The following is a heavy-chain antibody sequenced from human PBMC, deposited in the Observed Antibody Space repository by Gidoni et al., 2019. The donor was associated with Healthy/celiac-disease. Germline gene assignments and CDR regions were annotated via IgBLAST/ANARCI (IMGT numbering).Heavy chain of an antibody. Sequence: QVQLQESGPGLVKPSETLSLTCTVPGGSISSYSWSWIRQPPGKGLEWIGYIYYSGSTNYNPSLKSRVTIAVDTSKNQFYRKLSSVTAADTAVYYCAIDLGNCSGGSCYSRTYYYYGMDVWGQGTTVTVSS. CDR1: GGSISSYS. D-gene: IGHD2-15*01. CDR3: AIDLGNCSGGSCYSRTYYYYGMDV. CDR2: IYYSGST. V-gene: IGHV4-59*01. J-gene: IGHJ6*02.